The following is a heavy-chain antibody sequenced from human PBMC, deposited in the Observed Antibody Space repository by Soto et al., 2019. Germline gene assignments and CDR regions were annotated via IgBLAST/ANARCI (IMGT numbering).Heavy chain of an antibody. Sequence: QVQLQESGPGLVKPSETLSLTCTVSGGSISLYYWTWIRQPPGKGLEWIGYISYSGNTNYNPSLKRRVTISIDTSKNQLSLKLNSVTTAATAVYYCASHPPYSSGWYDSWGQGTLVTVSS. V-gene: IGHV4-59*08. CDR1: GGSISLYY. CDR2: ISYSGNT. CDR3: ASHPPYSSGWYDS. D-gene: IGHD6-19*01. J-gene: IGHJ5*01.